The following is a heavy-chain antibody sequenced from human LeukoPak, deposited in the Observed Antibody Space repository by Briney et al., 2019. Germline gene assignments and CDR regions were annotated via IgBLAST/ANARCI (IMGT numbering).Heavy chain of an antibody. CDR1: GFSFSNYA. V-gene: IGHV3-64*01. CDR2: ISSNGGST. J-gene: IGHJ4*02. CDR3: AGVGSSWYHFDY. D-gene: IGHD6-13*01. Sequence: GGSLRLSCAASGFSFSNYAMHWVRQAPGKGLEYVAAISSNGGSTYYANSVKGRFTISRDNSKNTLYLQMGSLRAEDMAVYYCAGVGSSWYHFDYWGQGTLVTVSS.